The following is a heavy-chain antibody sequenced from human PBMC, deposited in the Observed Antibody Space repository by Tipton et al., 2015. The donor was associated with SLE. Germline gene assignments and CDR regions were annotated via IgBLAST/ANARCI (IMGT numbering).Heavy chain of an antibody. J-gene: IGHJ4*02. V-gene: IGHV4-34*01. CDR1: GGSFSGYY. Sequence: TLSLTCAVYGGSFSGYYWSWIRQPPGKGLEWIGEINHSGSTNYNPSLKSRVTISVDTSKNQFSLKLSSVTAADMAVYYCARARETFEYSSSSGFDYWGQGTLVTVSS. CDR2: INHSGST. CDR3: ARARETFEYSSSSGFDY. D-gene: IGHD6-6*01.